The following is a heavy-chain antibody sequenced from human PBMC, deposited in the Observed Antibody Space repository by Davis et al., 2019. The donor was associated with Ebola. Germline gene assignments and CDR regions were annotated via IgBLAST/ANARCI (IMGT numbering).Heavy chain of an antibody. CDR1: GYTFTSYG. CDR2: ISAYNGNT. V-gene: IGHV1-18*04. CDR3: ARVIVVVPAVNGAFDI. D-gene: IGHD2-2*01. Sequence: ASVKVSCKASGYTFTSYGISWVRQAPGQGLEWMGWISAYNGNTNYAQKLQGRVTMTTDTSTSTAYMELRSLRSDDTAVYYCARVIVVVPAVNGAFDIWGQGTMVTVSS. J-gene: IGHJ3*02.